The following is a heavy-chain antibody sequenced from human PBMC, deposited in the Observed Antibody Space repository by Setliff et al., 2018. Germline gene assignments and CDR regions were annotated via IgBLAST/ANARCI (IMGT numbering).Heavy chain of an antibody. Sequence: PSETLSLTCTVSGYSISSGYIWGWIRQPPGKGLEWVGNIGHTGSINNNPSLKSRLTISRDTSKNQVSLKLNSVTATDTAVYYCARDLGHGGDSDYWGQGILVTVSS. CDR3: ARDLGHGGDSDY. CDR2: IGHTGSI. J-gene: IGHJ4*02. V-gene: IGHV4-38-2*02. D-gene: IGHD2-21*02. CDR1: GYSISSGYI.